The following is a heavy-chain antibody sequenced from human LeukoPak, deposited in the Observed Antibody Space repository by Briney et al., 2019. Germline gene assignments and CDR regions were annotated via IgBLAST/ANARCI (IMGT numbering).Heavy chain of an antibody. Sequence: GRSLRLSCAASGLKFRNYDMHWVRQAPGKGLEWVALINPDGNERYYVDSVKGRFTISRDNARNSLYLQMDSLRDDDTAMYFCTRDLAAVPGPRMDVWGQGTTVTVSS. CDR1: GLKFRNYD. J-gene: IGHJ6*02. V-gene: IGHV3-7*03. D-gene: IGHD6-19*01. CDR3: TRDLAAVPGPRMDV. CDR2: INPDGNER.